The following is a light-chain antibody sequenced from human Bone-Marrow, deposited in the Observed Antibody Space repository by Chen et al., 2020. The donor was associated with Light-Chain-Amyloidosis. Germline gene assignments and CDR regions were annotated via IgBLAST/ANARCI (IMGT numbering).Light chain of an antibody. Sequence: QSALTQPASVSGSPGQSITISCTGTSSDVGGYNHVSWYQQHPDKAPKHMIYYVTTRHSWFPDRFSSAKSDNTASLTISELQPEDDADYFCSSYTITNDLVFGSGTRVTVL. V-gene: IGLV2-14*01. CDR2: YVT. CDR1: SSDVGGYNH. J-gene: IGLJ1*01. CDR3: SSYTITNDLV.